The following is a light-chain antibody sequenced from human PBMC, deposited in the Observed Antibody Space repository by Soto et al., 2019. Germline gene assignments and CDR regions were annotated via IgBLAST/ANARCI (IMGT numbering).Light chain of an antibody. CDR2: DAS. Sequence: EIVLTQSPATLSLSPGARATLSCRASQSVGSYLAWFQQKPGQAPRLLIYDASDRAAGVPARFSGSGSGTEFTLTISSLQPDDFATYYCQQYNNYPYTFGQGTRLEIK. CDR3: QQYNNYPYT. J-gene: IGKJ5*01. CDR1: QSVGSY. V-gene: IGKV3-11*01.